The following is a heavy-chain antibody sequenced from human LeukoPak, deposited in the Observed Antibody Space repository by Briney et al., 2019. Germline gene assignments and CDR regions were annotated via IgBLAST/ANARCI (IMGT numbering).Heavy chain of an antibody. V-gene: IGHV3-11*06. D-gene: IGHD6-19*01. J-gene: IGHJ4*02. CDR3: ARGRLSSGWYDD. Sequence: PGGSLRLSCAASGFTISNYYMSWVRQAPGKGLEWVSFIDSGSTSTKYADSVKGRFSISRDNAKNTLYLHMNSLRAEDTAVYYCARGRLSSGWYDDWGQGTLVTVSS. CDR1: GFTISNYY. CDR2: IDSGSTST.